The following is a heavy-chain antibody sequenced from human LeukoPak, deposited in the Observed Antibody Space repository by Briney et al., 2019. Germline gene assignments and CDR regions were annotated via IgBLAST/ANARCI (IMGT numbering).Heavy chain of an antibody. CDR1: GFTFSDYY. V-gene: IGHV3-11*01. D-gene: IGHD5-18*01. Sequence: GSLRLSCAASGFTFSDYYMSWIRQAPGKGLEWVSYISSSGSTIYYADSVKGRFTISRDNAKNSLYLQMNSLRAEDTAVYYCAKSRLWLRILDYWGQGTLVTVSS. CDR2: ISSSGSTI. CDR3: AKSRLWLRILDY. J-gene: IGHJ4*02.